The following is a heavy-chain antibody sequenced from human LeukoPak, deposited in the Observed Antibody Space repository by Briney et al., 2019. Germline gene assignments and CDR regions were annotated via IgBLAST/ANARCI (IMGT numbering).Heavy chain of an antibody. CDR2: ISSNGGST. Sequence: GGSLRLSCAASGFTFSSYAMHWVRQAPGKGLEYVSAISSNGGSTYYANSVKGRFTISRDNSKNTLYLQMGSLRAEDMAVYYCARDDRIAAAGTPFDYWGQGTLVTVSS. J-gene: IGHJ4*02. CDR3: ARDDRIAAAGTPFDY. CDR1: GFTFSSYA. D-gene: IGHD6-13*01. V-gene: IGHV3-64*01.